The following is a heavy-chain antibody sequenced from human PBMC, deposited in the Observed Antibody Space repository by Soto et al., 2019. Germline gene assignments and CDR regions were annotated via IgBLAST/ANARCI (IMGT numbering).Heavy chain of an antibody. V-gene: IGHV1-69*04. D-gene: IGHD2-8*01. J-gene: IGHJ4*02. CDR1: GGTFSSYT. Sequence: ASVKVSCKASGGTFSSYTISWVRQAPGQGLEWMGRIIPILGIANYAQKFQGRVTITADKSTSTAYMELSSLRSEDTAVYYCAREGYCTNGVCHGIDYWGQGALVTVSS. CDR2: IIPILGIA. CDR3: AREGYCTNGVCHGIDY.